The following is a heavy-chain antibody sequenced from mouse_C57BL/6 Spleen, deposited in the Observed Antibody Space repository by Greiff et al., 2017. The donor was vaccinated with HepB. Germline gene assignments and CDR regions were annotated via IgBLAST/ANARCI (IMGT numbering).Heavy chain of an antibody. CDR1: GYTFTSYW. J-gene: IGHJ1*03. Sequence: QVQLQQSGAELAKPGASVKLSCKASGYTFTSYWMHWVKQRPGQGLEWIGYINPSSGYTKYNQKFKDQATLTADKSSSTAYMQLSSLTYEDSAVYYCARTIGYFDVWGTGTTVTVSS. V-gene: IGHV1-7*01. CDR2: INPSSGYT. CDR3: ARTIGYFDV.